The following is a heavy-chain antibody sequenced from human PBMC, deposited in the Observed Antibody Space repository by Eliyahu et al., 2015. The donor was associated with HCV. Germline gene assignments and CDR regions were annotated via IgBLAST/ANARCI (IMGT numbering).Heavy chain of an antibody. CDR2: XNPSGGST. Sequence: QVQLVQSGAEVKKPGASVXXFCKASGYTFTSYNXXWXXQAXGXGLEWMGIXNPSGGSTSYAQKFQGRVTMTRDTSTSTVYMELSSLRFEDTAVYYCARDGSGIRFDYWGQGTLVTVSS. J-gene: IGHJ4*02. CDR3: ARDGSGIRFDY. V-gene: IGHV1-46*01. CDR1: GYTFTSYN. D-gene: IGHD3-10*01.